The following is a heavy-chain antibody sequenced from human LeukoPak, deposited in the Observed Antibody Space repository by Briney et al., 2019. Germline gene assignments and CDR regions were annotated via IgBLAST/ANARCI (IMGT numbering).Heavy chain of an antibody. D-gene: IGHD3-3*01. V-gene: IGHV4-34*01. CDR2: INHSGST. CDR3: ARGPRTGYTIFGVVITSGDNWFDP. J-gene: IGHJ5*02. Sequence: SETLSLTCAVYGGSFSGYYWSWIRQPPGKGLEWIGEINHSGSTNYNPSLKSRVTISVDTSKNQFSLKLSSVTAADAAVYYCARGPRTGYTIFGVVITSGDNWFDPWGQGTLVTVSS. CDR1: GGSFSGYY.